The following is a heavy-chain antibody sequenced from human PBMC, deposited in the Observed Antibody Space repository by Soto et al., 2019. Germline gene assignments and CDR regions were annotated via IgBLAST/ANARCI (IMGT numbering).Heavy chain of an antibody. J-gene: IGHJ6*02. D-gene: IGHD2-21*02. CDR2: IYWDDDK. Sequence: QITLKESGPTLVKPTQTLTLTCTFSAFSLSTGGVGVGWIRQPPGKALEWLALIYWDDDKRYSPSLRSRLTITKDTSQHXVXLXMXXMDPVDTATYYCIQSRCGGDWLQSYASYYCYGMAVWGQGTTVTVSS. CDR1: AFSLSTGGVG. V-gene: IGHV2-5*02. CDR3: IQSRCGGDWLQSYASYYCYGMAV.